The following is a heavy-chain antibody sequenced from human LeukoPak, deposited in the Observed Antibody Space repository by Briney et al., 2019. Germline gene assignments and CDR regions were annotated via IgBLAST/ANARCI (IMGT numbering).Heavy chain of an antibody. J-gene: IGHJ3*02. Sequence: PGGSLRLSCAASGFTFSSYAMHWVRQAPGKGLEWVAVISYDGSNKYYADSVKGRFTISRDNSKNTLYLQMNSLRAEDTAVYYCAREVLVGAADAFDIWGQGTMVTVSS. CDR2: ISYDGSNK. CDR1: GFTFSSYA. D-gene: IGHD1-26*01. CDR3: AREVLVGAADAFDI. V-gene: IGHV3-30-3*01.